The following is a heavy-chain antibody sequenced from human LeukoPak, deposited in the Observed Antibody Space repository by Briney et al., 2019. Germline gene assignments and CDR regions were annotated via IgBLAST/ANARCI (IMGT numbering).Heavy chain of an antibody. CDR1: GFTFSSYG. J-gene: IGHJ4*02. CDR2: ISYDGSNK. D-gene: IGHD6-13*01. CDR3: AKALIAAAGPFYFDY. Sequence: GGSLRLSCAASGFTFSSYGMHWVRQAPGKGLEWVAVISYDGSNKYYADSVKGRFTISRDNSKNTLYLQVNSLRAEDTAVYYCAKALIAAAGPFYFDYWGQGTLVTVSS. V-gene: IGHV3-30*18.